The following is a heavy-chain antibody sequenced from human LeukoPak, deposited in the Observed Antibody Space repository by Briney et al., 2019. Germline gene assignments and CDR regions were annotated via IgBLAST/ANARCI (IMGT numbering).Heavy chain of an antibody. Sequence: GGSLRLSCAASGFTFSSYWMSWVRQAPGKGLEWVANIKQDGSEKYYVDSVKGRFTISRDNAKNSLYLQMNSLRAEDTAVYYCASTMTRDAFDIWGQGTMVTVSS. CDR1: GFTFSSYW. CDR3: ASTMTRDAFDI. CDR2: IKQDGSEK. J-gene: IGHJ3*02. V-gene: IGHV3-7*01. D-gene: IGHD4-17*01.